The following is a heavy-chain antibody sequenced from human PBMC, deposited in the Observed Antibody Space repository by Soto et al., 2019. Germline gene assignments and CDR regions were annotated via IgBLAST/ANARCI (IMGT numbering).Heavy chain of an antibody. CDR3: ARGSNHFDY. D-gene: IGHD4-4*01. CDR1: GFTFSPFW. Sequence: EVQLVESGGGLVQPGGSLRLSCAAYGFTFSPFWMHWVRQVPGMGPVWVSRINSDGNSISYADAVKGRFTISRDNAKNTLYLQMNSLRAEDTAVYYCARGSNHFDYWGQGTLVTVSS. CDR2: INSDGNSI. J-gene: IGHJ4*02. V-gene: IGHV3-74*01.